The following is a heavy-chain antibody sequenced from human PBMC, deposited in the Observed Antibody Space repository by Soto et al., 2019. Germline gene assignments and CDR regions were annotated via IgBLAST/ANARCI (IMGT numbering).Heavy chain of an antibody. Sequence: EVQLVESGGGLVQPGGSPRLSCAASGFTFSSYSMNWVRQAPGKGLEWVSYISSSSSTIYYADSVKGRFTISRDNAKNSLYLQMNSLRDEDTAVYYCARSHVLRFLEWLLYCDYWGQGTLVTVSS. J-gene: IGHJ4*02. CDR3: ARSHVLRFLEWLLYCDY. D-gene: IGHD3-3*01. CDR1: GFTFSSYS. V-gene: IGHV3-48*02. CDR2: ISSSSSTI.